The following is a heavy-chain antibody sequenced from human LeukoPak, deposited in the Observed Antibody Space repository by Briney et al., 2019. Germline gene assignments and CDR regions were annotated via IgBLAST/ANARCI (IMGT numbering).Heavy chain of an antibody. CDR3: ARPHPPDSSSGED. CDR1: GGSISSSSYY. Sequence: SETLSLTSTVSGGSISSSSYYWGWIRQPPGKGLEWIGSIYYSGSTYYNPSLKSRVTISVDTSKNQFSLKLSSVTAADTAVYYCARPHPPDSSSGEDWGQGTLVTVSS. J-gene: IGHJ4*02. D-gene: IGHD6-6*01. CDR2: IYYSGST. V-gene: IGHV4-39*01.